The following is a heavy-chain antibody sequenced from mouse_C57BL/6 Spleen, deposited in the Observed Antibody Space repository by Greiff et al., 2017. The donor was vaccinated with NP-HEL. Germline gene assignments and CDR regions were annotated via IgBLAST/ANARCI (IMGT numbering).Heavy chain of an antibody. V-gene: IGHV3-6*01. CDR2: ISYDGSN. CDR1: GYSITSGYY. CDR3: ARDEEGWYFDV. Sequence: DVQLQESGPGLVKPSQSLSLTCSVTGYSITSGYYWNWIRQFPGNKLEWMGYISYDGSNNYNPSLKNRISITRDTSKNQFFLKLNSVTTEDTATYYCARDEEGWYFDVWGTGTTVTVSS. J-gene: IGHJ1*03.